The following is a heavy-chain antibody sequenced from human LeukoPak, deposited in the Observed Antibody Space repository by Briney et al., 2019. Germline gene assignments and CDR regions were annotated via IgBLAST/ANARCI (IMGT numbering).Heavy chain of an antibody. CDR2: ISYDGSNK. V-gene: IGHV3-30*18. D-gene: IGHD5-24*01. Sequence: GGSLRLSCAASGFAFSSLDMGWARQAPGKGLEWVAVISYDGSNKYYADSVKGRFTISRDNSKNTLYLQMNSLRAEDTAVYYCAKPSRDGYNLGAFDIWGQGTMVTVSS. CDR1: GFAFSSLD. J-gene: IGHJ3*02. CDR3: AKPSRDGYNLGAFDI.